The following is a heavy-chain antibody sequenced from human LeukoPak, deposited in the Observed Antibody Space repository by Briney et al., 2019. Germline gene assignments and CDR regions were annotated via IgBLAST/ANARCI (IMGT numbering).Heavy chain of an antibody. D-gene: IGHD2-15*01. CDR1: GGSVSSYF. CDR3: ARLYCSGGSCYSGLGSADY. CDR2: IYYSGST. Sequence: SETLSLTCTVSGGSVSSYFWSWIRQPPGKGLEWIGSIYYSGSTYYNPSLKSRVTISVDTSKNQFSLKLNSVTAADTAMYYCARLYCSGGSCYSGLGSADYWGQGTLVTVAS. V-gene: IGHV4-39*01. J-gene: IGHJ4*02.